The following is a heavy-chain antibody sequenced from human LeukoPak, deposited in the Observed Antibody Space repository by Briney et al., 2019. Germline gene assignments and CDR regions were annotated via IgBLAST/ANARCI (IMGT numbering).Heavy chain of an antibody. D-gene: IGHD3-22*01. CDR2: ISAYNGNT. J-gene: IGHJ3*02. CDR1: GYTFTSYG. V-gene: IGHV1-18*01. Sequence: VASVKVSCKASGYTFTSYGISWVRHAPGQGLEWMGWISAYNGNTNYAQKLQGRVTMTTDTSTSTAYMELSRLRSDDTAVYYCASLETGWLLLGGEDDAFDIWGQGTMVTVSS. CDR3: ASLETGWLLLGGEDDAFDI.